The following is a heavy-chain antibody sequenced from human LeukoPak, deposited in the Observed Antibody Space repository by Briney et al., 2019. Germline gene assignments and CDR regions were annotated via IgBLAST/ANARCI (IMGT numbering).Heavy chain of an antibody. D-gene: IGHD7-27*01. CDR2: ITTGGPNT. J-gene: IGHJ4*02. V-gene: IGHV3-23*01. CDR1: GFTFSSYT. Sequence: GGSLRLSCTASGFTFSSYTMSWVRQAPGKGLKWVSTITTGGPNTYYADSAKGRFTVSRDDSKNTLYLQMNSLRAEDTAVYYCAKDGGLWVSAHWGDSWGRGTLVTVSS. CDR3: AKDGGLWVSAHWGDS.